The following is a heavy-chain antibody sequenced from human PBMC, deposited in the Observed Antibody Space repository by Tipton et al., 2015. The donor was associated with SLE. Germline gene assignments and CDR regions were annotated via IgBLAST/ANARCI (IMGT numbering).Heavy chain of an antibody. CDR1: GGSISSYY. Sequence: TLSLTCSVSGGSISSYYWSWFRQPPGKGLEWIGYVYYTGSTTYNPSLKSRVTILVDTSKDQFSLKVNSVTAADTAGYYCARGARAVRQFDPWGQGTPVTVSS. V-gene: IGHV4-59*08. CDR2: VYYTGST. D-gene: IGHD4-11*01. CDR3: ARGARAVRQFDP. J-gene: IGHJ5*02.